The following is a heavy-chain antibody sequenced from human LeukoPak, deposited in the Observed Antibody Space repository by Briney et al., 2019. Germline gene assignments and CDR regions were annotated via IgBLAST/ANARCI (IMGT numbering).Heavy chain of an antibody. CDR1: GFSFSSNA. V-gene: IGHV3-64D*09. J-gene: IGHJ4*02. CDR2: ISSNERST. CDR3: ASTYSYDGSGYYPFDY. D-gene: IGHD3-22*01. Sequence: GGSLRLSCSASGFSFSSNAMHWVRQAPGKGLEYVSGISSNERSTDYADSVKGRFTISRDNSKRTLFLQMSSLRPEDTATYYCASTYSYDGSGYYPFDYWGQGTLVTVSS.